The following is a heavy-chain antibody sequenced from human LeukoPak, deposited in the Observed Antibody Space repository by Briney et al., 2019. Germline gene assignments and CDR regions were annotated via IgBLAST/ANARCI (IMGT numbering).Heavy chain of an antibody. J-gene: IGHJ3*02. CDR1: GGSISSTSYY. D-gene: IGHD3-10*01. Sequence: SETQSLTCTVSGGSISSTSYYWGWIRQSPGKGLEWVGNIFYGGNTYYNPSLKSRVTISVDTSKNQFSLKLRSVTAADTAVYYCARERILWFGELFDGFDIWGQGTMVTVSS. CDR2: IFYGGNT. CDR3: ARERILWFGELFDGFDI. V-gene: IGHV4-39*02.